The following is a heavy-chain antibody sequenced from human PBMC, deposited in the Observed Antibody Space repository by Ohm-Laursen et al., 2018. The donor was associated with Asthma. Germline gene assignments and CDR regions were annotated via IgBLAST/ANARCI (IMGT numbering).Heavy chain of an antibody. CDR2: IIPIFGTT. CDR1: GGTFSSYA. J-gene: IGHJ6*02. D-gene: IGHD6-19*01. V-gene: IGHV1-69*13. Sequence: SVKVSCKASGGTFSSYAISWVRQAPGQGLEWMGGIIPIFGTTNYAQKFQGRVTITADESTSTAYMELSSLRSEDTAVYYCARWGSGWPYYYYGMDVWGQGTTVTVSS. CDR3: ARWGSGWPYYYYGMDV.